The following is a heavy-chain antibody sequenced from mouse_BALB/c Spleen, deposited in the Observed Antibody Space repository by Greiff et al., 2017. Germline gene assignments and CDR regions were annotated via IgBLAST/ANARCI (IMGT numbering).Heavy chain of an antibody. CDR2: ISSGSSTI. J-gene: IGHJ4*01. CDR3: ASLTRTSYAMDY. CDR1: GFTFSSFG. V-gene: IGHV5-17*02. Sequence: EVKLMESGGGLVQPGGSRKLSCAASGFTFSSFGMHWVRQAPEKGLEWVAYISSGSSTIYYADTVKGRFTISRDNPKNTLFLQMTSLRSEDTAMYYCASLTRTSYAMDYWGQGTSVTVSS.